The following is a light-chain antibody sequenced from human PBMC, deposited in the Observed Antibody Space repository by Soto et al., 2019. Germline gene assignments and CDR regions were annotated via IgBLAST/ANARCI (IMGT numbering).Light chain of an antibody. J-gene: IGKJ2*01. Sequence: EIVLTQSPATLSLSPGERATLSCRATQSVSSYLAWYQQKPGQAPRLLIYDASNRATGIPARFSGGGSGTDFTLPISSLEPEDFAVYYCQQRSNWPRTFGQGTTLEIK. CDR3: QQRSNWPRT. V-gene: IGKV3-11*01. CDR2: DAS. CDR1: QSVSSY.